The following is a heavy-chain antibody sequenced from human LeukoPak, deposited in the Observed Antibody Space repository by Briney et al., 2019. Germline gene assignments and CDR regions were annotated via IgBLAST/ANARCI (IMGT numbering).Heavy chain of an antibody. CDR2: IYSGGST. J-gene: IGHJ6*02. CDR1: GFTVSINY. CDR3: ASIRYYYYGMDV. V-gene: IGHV3-53*01. Sequence: GGSLRLSCAASGFTVSINYMSWVRQAPGKGLEWVSVIYSGGSTYYADSVKGRFTISRDNSKNTLYLQMNSLRAEDTAVYYCASIRYYYYGMDVWGQGTTVTVSS. D-gene: IGHD2-2*02.